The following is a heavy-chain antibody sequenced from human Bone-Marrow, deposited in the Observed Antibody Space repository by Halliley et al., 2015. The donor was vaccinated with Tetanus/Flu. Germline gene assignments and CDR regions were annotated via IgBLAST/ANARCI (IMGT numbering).Heavy chain of an antibody. CDR3: AVYYGDYEGGYFNY. J-gene: IGHJ4*02. D-gene: IGHD4-17*01. V-gene: IGHV2-5*02. CDR2: IYWDDDN. Sequence: WVRQAPGKGLEWLAVIYWDDDNRYSPSLKRSLTITRDTSKNQVVLTMTNMDPVDTATYYCAVYYGDYEGGYFNYWGQGTLVTVSS.